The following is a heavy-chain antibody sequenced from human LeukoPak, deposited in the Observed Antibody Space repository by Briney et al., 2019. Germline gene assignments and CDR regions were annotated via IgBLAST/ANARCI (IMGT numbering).Heavy chain of an antibody. CDR1: GFTFSSYW. V-gene: IGHV3-7*03. CDR2: IKQDGSEK. CDR3: ARVRNVNSVAGTVDY. D-gene: IGHD6-19*01. Sequence: TGGSLRLSCAASGFTFSSYWMSWVRQAPGKGLEWVANIKQDGSEKYYVDSVKGRFTISRDNAKNSPYLQMNSLRAEDTAVYYCARVRNVNSVAGTVDYWGQGTLVTVSS. J-gene: IGHJ4*02.